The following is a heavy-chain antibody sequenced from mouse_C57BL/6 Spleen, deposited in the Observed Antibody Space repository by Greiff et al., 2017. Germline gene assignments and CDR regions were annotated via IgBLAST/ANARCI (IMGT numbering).Heavy chain of an antibody. Sequence: VQLQQSGPELAKPGASVKISCKASGYAFSSSWMNWVKQRPGKGLEWIGRIYPGDGDTNYNRKFKGKAKLTADKSSSTAYMKLSSLTSEDSAVYFCARGGVGALDYCAMDDWGKGTSVTVSS. CDR3: ARGGVGALDYCAMDD. CDR2: IYPGDGDT. V-gene: IGHV1-82*01. J-gene: IGHJ4*01. D-gene: IGHD1-1*01. CDR1: GYAFSSSW.